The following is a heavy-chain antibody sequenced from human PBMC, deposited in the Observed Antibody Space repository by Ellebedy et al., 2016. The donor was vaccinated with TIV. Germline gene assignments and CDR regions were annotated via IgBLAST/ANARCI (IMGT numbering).Heavy chain of an antibody. CDR3: ARDDWGPAGP. J-gene: IGHJ5*02. CDR2: ISYDESDR. CDR1: GFTFDKSD. D-gene: IGHD3-9*01. Sequence: GESLKISCAASGFTFDKSDMHWVRQAPGKGLQWVTIISYDESDRSYADSVKGRFTISRDISRNSLYLQMNSLRAEDTAVYYCARDDWGPAGPWGQGTLVTVSS. V-gene: IGHV3-30*03.